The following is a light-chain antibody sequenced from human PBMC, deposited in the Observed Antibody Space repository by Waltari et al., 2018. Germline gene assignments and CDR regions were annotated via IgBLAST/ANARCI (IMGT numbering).Light chain of an antibody. CDR1: QSVTNY. CDR3: QQRRNWPLT. Sequence: DIVLTQSPAILSFSPGARASLSCRASQSVTNYFAWYQQKPGQAPSLLIYDASNRATGIPARFSGSVSGTDFTLTISSLEPEDFAVYYCQQRRNWPLTFGGGTKVEIK. J-gene: IGKJ4*01. V-gene: IGKV3-11*01. CDR2: DAS.